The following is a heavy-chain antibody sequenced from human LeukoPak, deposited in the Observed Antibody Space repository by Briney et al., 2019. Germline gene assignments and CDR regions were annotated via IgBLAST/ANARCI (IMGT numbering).Heavy chain of an antibody. CDR3: VRADSYGSILDY. Sequence: GGSLRLSCAASGFTFSNYWMSWVRQSPGRGLEWVANIDQDGSAEYYVDSVGGRFTVSRDNAKNSLYPQIDSLRAEDTAVYYCVRADSYGSILDYWGRGTLVTVSS. J-gene: IGHJ4*02. CDR1: GFTFSNYW. V-gene: IGHV3-7*04. D-gene: IGHD5-18*01. CDR2: IDQDGSAE.